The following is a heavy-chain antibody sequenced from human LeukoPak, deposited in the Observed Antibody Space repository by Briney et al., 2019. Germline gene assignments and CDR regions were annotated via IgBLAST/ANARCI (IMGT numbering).Heavy chain of an antibody. Sequence: HPGGSLRLSCAASGFTFNSYWMSWVRQAPGKGLEWVANIKQDESERYYVDSVKGRFTISRDNAENSLALQMNSLRAEDTAVYYCARVYCSSTSCYRYMDYYYMDVWGKGTTVTVSS. CDR3: ARVYCSSTSCYRYMDYYYMDV. D-gene: IGHD2-2*01. J-gene: IGHJ6*03. V-gene: IGHV3-7*04. CDR2: IKQDESER. CDR1: GFTFNSYW.